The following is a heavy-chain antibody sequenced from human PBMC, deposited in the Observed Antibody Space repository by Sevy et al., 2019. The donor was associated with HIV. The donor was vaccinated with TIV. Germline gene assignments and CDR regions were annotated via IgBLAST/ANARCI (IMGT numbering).Heavy chain of an antibody. V-gene: IGHV3-23*01. CDR2: ISGSGGST. D-gene: IGHD2-15*01. Sequence: GGSLRLSCAASGFTFSSYAMSWVRQAPGKGLEWVSAISGSGGSTYYADSVKGRFTISRDNSKNTLYLQMNSLRAEDTAVYYCAKALGPPPGGNPYYYGMDVWGQRTTVTVSS. J-gene: IGHJ6*02. CDR3: AKALGPPPGGNPYYYGMDV. CDR1: GFTFSSYA.